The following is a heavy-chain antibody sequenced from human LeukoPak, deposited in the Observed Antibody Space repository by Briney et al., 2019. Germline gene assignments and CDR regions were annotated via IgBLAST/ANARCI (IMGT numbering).Heavy chain of an antibody. CDR3: ARESKGRSKIDY. V-gene: IGHV3-7*01. J-gene: IGHJ4*02. CDR2: IKKDGSEK. D-gene: IGHD4-17*01. CDR1: GFSSSDYW. Sequence: GGSLRLSCVASGFSSSDYWMSWVRQAPGKGLEWVVNIKKDGSEKYNVDSVKGRFTISRDNANKSLYLQMNGLRAEDTAVYYCARESKGRSKIDYWGQGTLVTVSS.